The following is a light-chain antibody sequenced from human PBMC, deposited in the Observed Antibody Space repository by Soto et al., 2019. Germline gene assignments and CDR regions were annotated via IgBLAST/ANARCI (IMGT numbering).Light chain of an antibody. Sequence: DIQMTQSPPSLSASVGDRVTITCRASQSISSYLNWYQQKPGNAPKLLIYAASSLQSGVPSRFSGSGSGTDFTLTISSLQPEDFATYCCQQSYRFPKTFGQGTKVEIK. V-gene: IGKV1-39*01. CDR2: AAS. CDR3: QQSYRFPKT. J-gene: IGKJ1*01. CDR1: QSISSY.